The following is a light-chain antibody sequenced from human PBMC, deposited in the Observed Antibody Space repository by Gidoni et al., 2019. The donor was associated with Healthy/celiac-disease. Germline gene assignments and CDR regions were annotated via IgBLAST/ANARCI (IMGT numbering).Light chain of an antibody. CDR3: NSRDSSGNHVV. CDR2: GKN. CDR1: SLRSDY. Sequence: SPALTQDPAVSVALGQTVRITCQGDSLRSDYASWYQQKPGQAPVLVIYGKNNRPSGIPDRFSGSSSGNTASLTITGAQAEDEADYYCNSRDSSGNHVVFGGGTKLTVL. V-gene: IGLV3-19*01. J-gene: IGLJ2*01.